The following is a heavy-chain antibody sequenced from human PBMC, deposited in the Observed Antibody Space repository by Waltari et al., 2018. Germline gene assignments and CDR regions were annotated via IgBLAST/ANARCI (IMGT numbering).Heavy chain of an antibody. J-gene: IGHJ4*02. V-gene: IGHV3-30*04. D-gene: IGHD6-13*01. CDR1: GFTFSSFA. CDR2: MSYDESDK. CDR3: ARDPSAAAGGRAAAGRFDY. Sequence: QVHLVESGGGVVQPGRSLRLSCAASGFTFSSFAMHWVRQAPGKGREWVTVMSYDESDKYYADAVKGRFTISRDNSKTTLYLQMDSLTTEDTAVYFCARDPSAAAGGRAAAGRFDYWGQGTLVTVSS.